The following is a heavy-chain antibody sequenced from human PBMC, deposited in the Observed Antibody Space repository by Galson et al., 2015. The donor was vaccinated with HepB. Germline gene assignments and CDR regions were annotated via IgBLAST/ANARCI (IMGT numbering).Heavy chain of an antibody. V-gene: IGHV3-7*03. J-gene: IGHJ6*02. CDR1: GFTFSGYW. Sequence: SLRLSCAAPGFTFSGYWMSWVRQAPGKGLEWVANLKQDGSETYYVASVEGRFTISRDNAKNSLYLQMNSLRAEDTALYYCARGGAQGGMDVWGQGTTVTVSS. CDR3: ARGGAQGGMDV. D-gene: IGHD3-16*01. CDR2: LKQDGSET.